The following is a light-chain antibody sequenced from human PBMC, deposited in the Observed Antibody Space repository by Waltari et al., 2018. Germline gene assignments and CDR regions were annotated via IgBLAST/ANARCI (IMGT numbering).Light chain of an antibody. J-gene: IGKJ1*01. CDR3: QQSYSTPPWT. CDR1: QSISRY. CDR2: AAS. V-gene: IGKV1-39*01. Sequence: DIQMTQSPSSLSASVGDRVTITCRASQSISRYLNWYQQKPGKAPKLPIYAASSLQSGVPSRFSGSGSGTDFTLTISSLQPEDFATYYCQQSYSTPPWTFGQGTKVEIK.